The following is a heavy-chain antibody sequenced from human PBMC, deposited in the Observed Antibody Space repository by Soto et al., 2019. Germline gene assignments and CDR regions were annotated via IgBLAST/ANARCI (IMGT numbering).Heavy chain of an antibody. V-gene: IGHV3-23*01. CDR3: AKDLRSRCSGGSCWSAFDI. CDR1: GFTFSSYA. Sequence: EVQLLESGGGLVQPGGSLRLSCAASGFTFSSYAMSWVRQAPGKGLEWVSAISGSGGSTYYADSVKGRFTISRDNSKNTLYLQMNSLRAEDTAVYYCAKDLRSRCSGGSCWSAFDIWGQGTMVTVSS. CDR2: ISGSGGST. D-gene: IGHD2-15*01. J-gene: IGHJ3*02.